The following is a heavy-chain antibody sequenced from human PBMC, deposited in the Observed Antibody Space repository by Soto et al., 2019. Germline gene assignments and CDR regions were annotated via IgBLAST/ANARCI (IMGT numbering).Heavy chain of an antibody. Sequence: GGSLTLSCAPPGFNFNIFVMKWVRQAPGQGLEWVSGISGGGGSTYYADSVKGRFIISRDNSKNTLYLQMNILRSEDTAVYYCAKDPTSYDSSAQFDSWGQGT. D-gene: IGHD3-22*01. J-gene: IGHJ4*02. CDR1: GFNFNIFV. V-gene: IGHV3-23*01. CDR3: AKDPTSYDSSAQFDS. CDR2: ISGGGGST.